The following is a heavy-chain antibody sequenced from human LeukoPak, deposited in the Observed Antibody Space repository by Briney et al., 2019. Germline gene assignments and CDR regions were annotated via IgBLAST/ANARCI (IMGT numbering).Heavy chain of an antibody. J-gene: IGHJ5*02. CDR2: INPNSGGT. V-gene: IGHV1-2*02. Sequence: ASVKVSCKASGYTFTGYYMHWVRRAPGQGLEWMGWINPNSGGTDYARNFQGRVTMTRDTSISTAYMELIRLRPDDTAVYYCARLYYYDNSGYKYNWFDPWGQGTLVTVSS. D-gene: IGHD3-22*01. CDR3: ARLYYYDNSGYKYNWFDP. CDR1: GYTFTGYY.